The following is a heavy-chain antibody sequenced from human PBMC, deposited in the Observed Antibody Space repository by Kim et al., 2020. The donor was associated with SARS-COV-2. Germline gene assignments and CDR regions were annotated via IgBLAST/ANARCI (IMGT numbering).Heavy chain of an antibody. V-gene: IGHV4-59*01. Sequence: NYNPSLKRRVTISVDTSKNQFSLKLSSVTAADTAVYYCARESGDRYCFQHWGQGTLVTVSS. J-gene: IGHJ1*01. D-gene: IGHD2-21*01. CDR3: ARESGDRYCFQH.